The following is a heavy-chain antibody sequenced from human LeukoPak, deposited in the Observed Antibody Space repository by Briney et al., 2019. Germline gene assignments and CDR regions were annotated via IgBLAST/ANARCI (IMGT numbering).Heavy chain of an antibody. CDR2: IYSGDST. CDR3: ARHTSSWYYFDY. Sequence: PGGSLRLSCAASGFTVSSNYMSWVRQAPGKGLEWVSLIYSGDSTYYADSVKGRFTISRDNSENTLYLQMNSLRAEDTAVYYCARHTSSWYYFDYWGQGTLVTVSS. CDR1: GFTVSSNY. J-gene: IGHJ4*02. D-gene: IGHD6-13*01. V-gene: IGHV3-66*04.